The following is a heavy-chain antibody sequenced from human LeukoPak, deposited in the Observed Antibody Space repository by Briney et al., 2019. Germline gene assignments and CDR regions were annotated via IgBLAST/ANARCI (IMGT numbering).Heavy chain of an antibody. CDR1: GYSFILHG. V-gene: IGHV1-18*01. D-gene: IGHD6-13*01. Sequence: ASVKVSCKASGYSFILHGISWVRQAPGEGPEWMGWISPYNGNTNYAQKFQGRVTMTRDTSISTAYMELSRLRSDDTAVYYCVGTAGVPRGVFDYWGQGTLVTVSS. J-gene: IGHJ4*02. CDR3: VGTAGVPRGVFDY. CDR2: ISPYNGNT.